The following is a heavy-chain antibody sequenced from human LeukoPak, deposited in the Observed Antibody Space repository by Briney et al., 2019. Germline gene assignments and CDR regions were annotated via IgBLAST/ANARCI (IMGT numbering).Heavy chain of an antibody. CDR3: ARETPAAHDTWGY. D-gene: IGHD2-2*01. Sequence: ASVKVSCKASGYTFTGYYMHWVRQAPGQGLEWMGWINPNSGGTNYAQKFQGRVTMTRDTSISTAYMELSRLRSDDTAVYYCARETPAAHDTWGYWGQGTLVTVSS. V-gene: IGHV1-2*02. J-gene: IGHJ4*02. CDR1: GYTFTGYY. CDR2: INPNSGGT.